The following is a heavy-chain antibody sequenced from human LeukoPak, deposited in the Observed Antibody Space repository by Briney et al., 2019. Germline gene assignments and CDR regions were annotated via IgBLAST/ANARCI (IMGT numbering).Heavy chain of an antibody. Sequence: GESLKISCEGSGFHFSNYWIAWVRQMPGKGLEWMGIIYPGDSESRYSPSFEGQVTISVDKSISTAYLQWSSLKASDTAMYYCARSHQKFAKIVVVPAATYYFDYWGQGTLVTVSS. D-gene: IGHD2-2*01. J-gene: IGHJ4*02. CDR1: GFHFSNYW. CDR2: IYPGDSES. V-gene: IGHV5-51*01. CDR3: ARSHQKFAKIVVVPAATYYFDY.